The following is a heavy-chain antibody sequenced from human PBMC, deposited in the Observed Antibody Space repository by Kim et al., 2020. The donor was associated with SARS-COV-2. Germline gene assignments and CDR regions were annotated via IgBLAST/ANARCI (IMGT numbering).Heavy chain of an antibody. V-gene: IGHV1-69*13. CDR3: ARDSHLPYYDFWSGFSWFDP. J-gene: IGHJ5*02. CDR1: GGTFSSYA. CDR2: IIPIFGTA. Sequence: SVKVSCKASGGTFSSYAISWVRQAPGQGLEWMGGIIPIFGTANYAQKFQGRVTITADESTSTAYMELSSLRSEDTAVYYCARDSHLPYYDFWSGFSWFDPWGQGTLVTVSS. D-gene: IGHD3-3*01.